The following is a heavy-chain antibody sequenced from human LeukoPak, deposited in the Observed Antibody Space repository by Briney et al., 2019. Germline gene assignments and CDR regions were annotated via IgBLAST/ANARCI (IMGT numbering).Heavy chain of an antibody. D-gene: IGHD3-10*01. CDR3: ARGYYYGSGSAVWTEGWFDP. J-gene: IGHJ5*02. Sequence: PGGSLRLSCAASGFTFSSYAMHWVRQAPGKGLEWVAVISYDGSNKYYADSVKGRFTISRDNSKNTLYLRMNSLRAEDTAVYYCARGYYYGSGSAVWTEGWFDPWGQGTLVTVSS. V-gene: IGHV3-30*04. CDR2: ISYDGSNK. CDR1: GFTFSSYA.